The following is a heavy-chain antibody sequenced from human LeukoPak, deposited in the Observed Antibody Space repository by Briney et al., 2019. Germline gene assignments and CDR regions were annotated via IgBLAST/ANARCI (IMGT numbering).Heavy chain of an antibody. CDR3: AREVSEGFDF. J-gene: IGHJ4*02. D-gene: IGHD3-22*01. Sequence: GGSLRLSCAASGFTFSTYSINWVRQAPGKGLEWVSSISSSSSYIYYADSVKGRFTISRDNAKNSLFLQMNSLRAEDTALYYCAREVSEGFDFWGQGTLVTVSS. CDR1: GFTFSTYS. CDR2: ISSSSSYI. V-gene: IGHV3-21*01.